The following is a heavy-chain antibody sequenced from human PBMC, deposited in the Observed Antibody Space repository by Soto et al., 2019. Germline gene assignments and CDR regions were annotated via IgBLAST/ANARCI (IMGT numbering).Heavy chain of an antibody. J-gene: IGHJ4*02. CDR2: IIPIFGTA. D-gene: IGHD3-22*01. V-gene: IGHV1-69*13. Sequence: SVKVSCKASGGTFSSYAISWVRQAPGQGLEWMGGIIPIFGTANYAQKFQGRVTITADESTSTAYMELSSLRSEDTAVYYCARDEMYYYDSSGYYYLDYWGQGTLVTVSS. CDR1: GGTFSSYA. CDR3: ARDEMYYYDSSGYYYLDY.